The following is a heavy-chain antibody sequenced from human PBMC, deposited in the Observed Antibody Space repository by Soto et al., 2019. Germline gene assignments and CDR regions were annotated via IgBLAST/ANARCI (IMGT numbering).Heavy chain of an antibody. J-gene: IGHJ5*02. CDR2: INSDGSST. CDR1: GFTFSSYW. CDR3: ASGDCSSTSCYGGWFDP. V-gene: IGHV3-74*01. D-gene: IGHD2-2*01. Sequence: EVQLVESGGGLVQPGGSLRLSCAASGFTFSSYWMHWVPQAPGKGLGWFSRINSDGSSTSYADSVKGRFTISRDNAKNTLYLQMNSLRAEDTAVYYCASGDCSSTSCYGGWFDPWGQGTLVTVSS.